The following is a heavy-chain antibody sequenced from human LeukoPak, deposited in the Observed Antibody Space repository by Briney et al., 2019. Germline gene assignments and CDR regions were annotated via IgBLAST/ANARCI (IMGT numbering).Heavy chain of an antibody. V-gene: IGHV4-61*02. CDR3: ARSITGTLQWRF. CDR2: IYTSGST. J-gene: IGHJ4*02. Sequence: SQTLSLTCTVSGGSISSGSYYWSWIRQPAGEGLEWIGRIYTSGSTNYNPSLKSRVTISVDTSKNQFSLKLSSVTAADTAVYYCARSITGTLQWRFWGQGTLVTVSS. D-gene: IGHD1-20*01. CDR1: GGSISSGSYY.